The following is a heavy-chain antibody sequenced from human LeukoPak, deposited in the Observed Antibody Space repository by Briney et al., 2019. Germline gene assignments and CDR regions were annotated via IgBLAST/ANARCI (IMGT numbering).Heavy chain of an antibody. Sequence: PGGSLRLSCAASGFTFSDYYMSWIRQAPEKGLEWVSYISSSGSTIYYADSVKGRFTISRDNAKNSLYLQMNSLRAEDTAVYYCARDPGSYYGSGSRYYYYYYMDVWGKGTTVTVSS. V-gene: IGHV3-11*04. CDR3: ARDPGSYYGSGSRYYYYYYMDV. D-gene: IGHD3-10*01. J-gene: IGHJ6*03. CDR1: GFTFSDYY. CDR2: ISSSGSTI.